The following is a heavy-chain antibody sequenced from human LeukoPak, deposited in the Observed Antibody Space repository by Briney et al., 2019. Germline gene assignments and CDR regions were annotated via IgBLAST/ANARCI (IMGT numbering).Heavy chain of an antibody. CDR2: ISAYNGNT. D-gene: IGHD5-24*01. Sequence: GASVKVSCKASGYTFTSYGISWVRQAPGQGLEWMGWISAYNGNTNYAQKLQGRVTITADKSTSTAYMELSSLRSEDTAVYYCAREAGGGTEMATMDFDYWGQGTLVTVSS. V-gene: IGHV1-18*01. CDR3: AREAGGGTEMATMDFDY. CDR1: GYTFTSYG. J-gene: IGHJ4*02.